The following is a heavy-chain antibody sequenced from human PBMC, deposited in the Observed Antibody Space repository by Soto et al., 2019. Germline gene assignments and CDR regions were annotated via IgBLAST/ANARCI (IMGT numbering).Heavy chain of an antibody. CDR3: AHIAVAGSDDAFDI. Sequence: QVQLVESGGGVVQPGRSLRLSCAASGFTSSYGMHWVRQAPGKGLEWVAVIWCDGSKKYYADSVKGRFTISRDNSKNTLYLQMNSLRAEDTAVYYCAHIAVAGSDDAFDIWGQGTMVTVSS. V-gene: IGHV3-33*01. CDR2: IWCDGSKK. CDR1: GFTSSYG. D-gene: IGHD6-19*01. J-gene: IGHJ3*02.